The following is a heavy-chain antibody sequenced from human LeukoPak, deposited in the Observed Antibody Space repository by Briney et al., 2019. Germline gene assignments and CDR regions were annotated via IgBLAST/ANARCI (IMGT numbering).Heavy chain of an antibody. V-gene: IGHV3-7*03. CDR3: ARDPRDDHNSLDS. Sequence: GSLRLSCAASGFSFSDYWMSWVRQSPEKGLEWVANIKEDGSARYYVDSVKGRFTISRDNAKNSLYLQMTSLRAEDTAMYYCARDPRDDHNSLDSWGQGTQVTVSS. CDR1: GFSFSDYW. CDR2: IKEDGSAR. J-gene: IGHJ5*01.